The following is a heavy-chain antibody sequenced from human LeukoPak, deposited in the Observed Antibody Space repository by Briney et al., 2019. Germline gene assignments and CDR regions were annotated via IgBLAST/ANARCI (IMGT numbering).Heavy chain of an antibody. J-gene: IGHJ5*02. CDR1: GGSICGGSDY. Sequence: SETLSATSTVSGGSICGGSDYWSWIRQPAGKGLEWIGRIYTSGSTNYNPSLKSRVTISVDTSKNQFSLKLCSVTAADTAVYYCARDLPSGGTFDPWGQGTLVTVSS. CDR2: IYTSGST. CDR3: ARDLPSGGTFDP. D-gene: IGHD1-1*01. V-gene: IGHV4-61*02.